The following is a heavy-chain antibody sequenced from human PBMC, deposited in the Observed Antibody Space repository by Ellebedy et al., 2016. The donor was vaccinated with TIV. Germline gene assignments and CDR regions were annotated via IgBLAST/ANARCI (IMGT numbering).Heavy chain of an antibody. CDR3: ANKAGVTTGDWFDP. Sequence: GGSLRLXCEASGFTRMTSWVNWVRKAPGKGLDWVAVVSYSGDNKYYADSVKGRFTISRDNSKNVVYLEMNTLRVEDTAIYYCANKAGVTTGDWFDPWGQGTLVIVSS. CDR2: VSYSGDNK. CDR1: GFTRMTSW. D-gene: IGHD1-26*01. J-gene: IGHJ5*02. V-gene: IGHV3-30-3*01.